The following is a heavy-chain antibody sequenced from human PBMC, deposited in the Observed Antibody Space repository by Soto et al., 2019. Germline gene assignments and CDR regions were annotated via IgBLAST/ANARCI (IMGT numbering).Heavy chain of an antibody. J-gene: IGHJ6*02. CDR3: ARGSSGWYGYYYYGMDV. D-gene: IGHD6-19*01. Sequence: SATRSLTCTVSGGSVSSGSYYWSWIRQPPGKGLEWIGYIYYIGSTNYNPSLKSRVTISVDTSKNQFSLKLSSVTAADTAVYYCARGSSGWYGYYYYGMDVWGQGTTVTVSS. CDR1: GGSVSSGSYY. V-gene: IGHV4-61*01. CDR2: IYYIGST.